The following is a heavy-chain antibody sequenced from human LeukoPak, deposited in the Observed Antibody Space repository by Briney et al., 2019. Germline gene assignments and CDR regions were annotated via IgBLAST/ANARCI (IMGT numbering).Heavy chain of an antibody. CDR2: IYYSGST. CDR1: GGSISGYY. D-gene: IGHD4-11*01. J-gene: IGHJ4*02. CDR3: ARGGEVTRD. V-gene: IGHV4-59*01. Sequence: SETLSLTCTVSGGSISGYYWSWIRQPPGKGLEWIGYIYYSGSTNYNPSLKSRVTISVDTSKNQFSLKLSSVTAADTAVYYCARGGEVTRDWGQGTLVTVSS.